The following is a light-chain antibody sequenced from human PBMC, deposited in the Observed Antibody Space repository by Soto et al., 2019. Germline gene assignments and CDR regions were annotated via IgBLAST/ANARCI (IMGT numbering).Light chain of an antibody. CDR2: EAS. Sequence: EIVMTQSPATLSVSPGERATLSCRASQSVSRKLAWYQQKPGQAPRLLIYEASIRATGIPARFTGSGSGTEFTLTISSLQSEDFGIYYCKQYNGWSPITFGGGTQVEIK. CDR1: QSVSRK. V-gene: IGKV3-15*01. J-gene: IGKJ4*01. CDR3: KQYNGWSPIT.